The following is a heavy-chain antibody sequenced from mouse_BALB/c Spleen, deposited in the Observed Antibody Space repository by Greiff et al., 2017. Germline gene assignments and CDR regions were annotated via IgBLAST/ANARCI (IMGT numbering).Heavy chain of an antibody. CDR3: ARGQLTRAMDY. CDR2: ILPGSGST. CDR1: GYTFSSYW. D-gene: IGHD3-3*01. Sequence: QVHVKQSGAELMKPGASVKISCKATGYTFSSYWIEWVKQRPGHGLEWIGEILPGSGSTNYNEKFKGKATFTADTSSNTAYMQLSSLTSEDSAVYYCARGQLTRAMDYWGQGTTLTVSS. V-gene: IGHV1-9*01. J-gene: IGHJ2*01.